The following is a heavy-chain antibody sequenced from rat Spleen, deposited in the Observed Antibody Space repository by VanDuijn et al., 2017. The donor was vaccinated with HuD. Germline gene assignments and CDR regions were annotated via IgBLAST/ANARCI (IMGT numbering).Heavy chain of an antibody. D-gene: IGHD1-10*01. V-gene: IGHV5-20*01. CDR2: ISYDGYTT. Sequence: EMQLVESGGGLVQPGRSLKLSCTVSGFTFSDYYMAWVRQAPTKGLEWVASISYDGYTTYYRDSVKGRLTISRDDAKSSLYLQMDSLRSDDTATYYCTTVDNYAYFFDYWGHGVTVTVSS. J-gene: IGHJ2*01. CDR3: TTVDNYAYFFDY. CDR1: GFTFSDYY.